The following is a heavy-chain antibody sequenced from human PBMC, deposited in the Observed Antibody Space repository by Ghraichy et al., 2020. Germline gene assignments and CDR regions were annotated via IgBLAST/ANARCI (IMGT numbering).Heavy chain of an antibody. CDR3: ARDGLGLPFTIFGVVLTYFDT. CDR1: GYTFTGHF. V-gene: IGHV1-2*06. Sequence: ASVKVSCKASGYTFTGHFIHWVRQAPGQGLEWMGRMNPNGGGKTSAQRFQDRVTMTSDTSTSTAYMELTSLRSDDTAVYYCARDGLGLPFTIFGVVLTYFDTWGQGSLVTVSS. CDR2: MNPNGGGK. D-gene: IGHD3-3*01. J-gene: IGHJ4*02.